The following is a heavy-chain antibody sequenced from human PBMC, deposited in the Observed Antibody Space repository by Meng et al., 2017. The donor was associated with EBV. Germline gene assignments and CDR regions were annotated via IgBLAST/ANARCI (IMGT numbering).Heavy chain of an antibody. Sequence: LELQESGPGPVKPSETLSLTCTVSGGSISGNNYYWGWIRQPPGKGLEWIGSIHYTGSTYYYPSLKSRVTISGDTSKRQFSLKLSSVTAADTAVYYCARADVDTSMVNPKLSFDYWGQGTLVTVSS. J-gene: IGHJ4*02. CDR3: ARADVDTSMVNPKLSFDY. V-gene: IGHV4-39*07. CDR2: IHYTGST. D-gene: IGHD5-18*01. CDR1: GGSISGNNYY.